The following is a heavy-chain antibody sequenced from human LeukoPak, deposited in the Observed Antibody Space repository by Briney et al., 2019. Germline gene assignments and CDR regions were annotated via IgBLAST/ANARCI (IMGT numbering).Heavy chain of an antibody. CDR2: INHSGST. CDR1: GGSFSDYY. CDR3: ARADNWFDP. Sequence: PSETLSLTCAVYGGSFSDYYWSWIRQPPGKGLGWIGEINHSGSTNYNPSLKSRVTISVDTSKNQFSLKLSSVTAADTAVYYCARADNWFDPWGQGTLVTVSS. J-gene: IGHJ5*02. V-gene: IGHV4-34*01.